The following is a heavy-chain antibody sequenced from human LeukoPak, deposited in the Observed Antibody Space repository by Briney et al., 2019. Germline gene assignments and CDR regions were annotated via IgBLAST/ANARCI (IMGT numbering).Heavy chain of an antibody. Sequence: SETLSLTCAVYGGSFSGYYWSWIRQPPGKGLEWIGEINHSGSTNYNPSLMSRVTISVDTSKNQFSLKLSSVAAADTAVYYCARAMTTLNDAFDIWGQGTMVTVSS. CDR1: GGSFSGYY. CDR3: ARAMTTLNDAFDI. V-gene: IGHV4-34*01. CDR2: INHSGST. D-gene: IGHD4-11*01. J-gene: IGHJ3*02.